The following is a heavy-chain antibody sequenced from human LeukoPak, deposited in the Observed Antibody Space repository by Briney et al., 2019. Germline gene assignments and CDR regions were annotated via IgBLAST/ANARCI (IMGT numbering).Heavy chain of an antibody. J-gene: IGHJ4*02. Sequence: GGSLRLSCAASGFTFSSYSMNWVRQAPGKGLEWVSSISSSSSYIYYADSVKGRFTISRDNAKNSLYLQMNSLRAEDTAVYYCAITTTSTYSSSSWELDYWGQGTLVTVSS. D-gene: IGHD6-6*01. CDR3: AITTTSTYSSSSWELDY. CDR1: GFTFSSYS. V-gene: IGHV3-21*01. CDR2: ISSSSSYI.